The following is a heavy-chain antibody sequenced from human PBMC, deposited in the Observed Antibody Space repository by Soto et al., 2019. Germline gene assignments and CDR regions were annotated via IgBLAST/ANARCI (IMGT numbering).Heavy chain of an antibody. CDR3: ARGSGYYYWDDY. CDR1: GYTFTSYG. CDR2: ISAYNGNT. D-gene: IGHD3-22*01. Sequence: ASVKVSCKASGYTFTSYGISWVRQAPGQGLEWMGRISAYNGNTNYAQKLQGRVTITRDTSASTAYMELSSLRSEDTAVYYCARGSGYYYWDDYWGQGTLVTVSS. V-gene: IGHV1-18*01. J-gene: IGHJ4*02.